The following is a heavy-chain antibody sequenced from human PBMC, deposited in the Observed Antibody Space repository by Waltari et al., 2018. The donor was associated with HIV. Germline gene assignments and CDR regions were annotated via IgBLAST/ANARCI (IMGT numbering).Heavy chain of an antibody. CDR3: ARVVVVVAATDAFDI. J-gene: IGHJ3*02. Sequence: QVQLVQSGAEVKKPGASVKVSCKASGYTFTGYYMHWVRQAPGQGLEWMGWINPNRGGTNYAQKFQGRVTMTRDTSISTAYMELSRLRSDDTAVYYCARVVVVVAATDAFDIWGQGTMVTVSS. D-gene: IGHD2-15*01. CDR1: GYTFTGYY. CDR2: INPNRGGT. V-gene: IGHV1-2*02.